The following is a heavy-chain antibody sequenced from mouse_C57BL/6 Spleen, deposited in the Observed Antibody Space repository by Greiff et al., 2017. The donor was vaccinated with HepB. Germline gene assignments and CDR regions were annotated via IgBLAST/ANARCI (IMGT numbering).Heavy chain of an antibody. V-gene: IGHV1-26*01. J-gene: IGHJ4*01. D-gene: IGHD1-1*01. CDR3: ARRRGYYYGSSSYYAMDY. Sequence: VQLQQSGPELVKPGASVKISCKASGYTFTDYYMNWVKQSHGKSLEWIGDINPNNGGTSYNQKFKGKATLTVDKSSSTAYMELRSLTSEDSAVYYCARRRGYYYGSSSYYAMDYWGQGTSVTVSS. CDR2: INPNNGGT. CDR1: GYTFTDYY.